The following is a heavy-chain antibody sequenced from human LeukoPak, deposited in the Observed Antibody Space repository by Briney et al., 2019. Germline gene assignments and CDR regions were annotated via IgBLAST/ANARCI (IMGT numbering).Heavy chain of an antibody. Sequence: RPGGSLRLSCAASGFTFSSYAMSWVRQAPGKGLEWVSGISGSGDNTYYADSVKGRFTISRDNSKNTLYVQVNSLGTEDTAAYYCAKGSYYDSSGSFYFDYWGQGTLVTASS. CDR1: GFTFSSYA. CDR2: ISGSGDNT. CDR3: AKGSYYDSSGSFYFDY. J-gene: IGHJ4*02. D-gene: IGHD3-22*01. V-gene: IGHV3-23*01.